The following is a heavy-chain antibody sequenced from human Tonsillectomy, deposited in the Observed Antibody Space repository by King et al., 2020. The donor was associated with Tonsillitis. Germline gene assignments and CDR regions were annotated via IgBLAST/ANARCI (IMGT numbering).Heavy chain of an antibody. V-gene: IGHV3-9*01. CDR1: GFTFDDYA. Sequence: DVQLVESGGGLVQPGRSLRLSCAASGFTFDDYAMHWVRQAPGKGLEWVSGISWNSGNIGYADSVKGRFTISRDNAKNSLYLQMNSLRAEDTALYYCAKDRWVGSGRGAREGYYYGMDVWGQGTTVTVSS. D-gene: IGHD3-10*01. CDR3: AKDRWVGSGRGAREGYYYGMDV. CDR2: ISWNSGNI. J-gene: IGHJ6*02.